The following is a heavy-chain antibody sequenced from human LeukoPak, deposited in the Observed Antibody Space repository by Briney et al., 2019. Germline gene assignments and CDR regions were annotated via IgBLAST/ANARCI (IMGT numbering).Heavy chain of an antibody. D-gene: IGHD3-9*01. Sequence: PSETLSLTCAVYGGSFSGYYWSWIRQPPGKGLEWIGEINHSGSTNYNPFLKSRVTISVDTSKNQFSLKLSSVTAADTAVYYCARVGDIDYDILTGYYPPAYYFDYWGQGTLVTVSS. CDR2: INHSGST. CDR1: GGSFSGYY. V-gene: IGHV4-34*01. CDR3: ARVGDIDYDILTGYYPPAYYFDY. J-gene: IGHJ4*02.